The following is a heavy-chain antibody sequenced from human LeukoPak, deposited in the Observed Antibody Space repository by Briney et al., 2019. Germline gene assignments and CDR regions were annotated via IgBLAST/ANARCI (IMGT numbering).Heavy chain of an antibody. J-gene: IGHJ5*02. V-gene: IGHV1-8*01. D-gene: IGHD3-3*01. Sequence: GASVKVSCKASGYTFTSYDINWVRQATGQGLEWMGWMNPNSGNTGYAQKFQGRVTMTRNTSISKAYMELSSLRSEDTAVYYCARVGTYYDFWSGYYKSGWFDPWGQGTLVTVSS. CDR1: GYTFTSYD. CDR2: MNPNSGNT. CDR3: ARVGTYYDFWSGYYKSGWFDP.